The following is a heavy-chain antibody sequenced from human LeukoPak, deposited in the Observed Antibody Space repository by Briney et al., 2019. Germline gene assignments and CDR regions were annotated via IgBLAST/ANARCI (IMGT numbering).Heavy chain of an antibody. V-gene: IGHV3-23*01. Sequence: GGSLRLSCAASGFTFDDYGMSWVRQAPGKGLEWVSAISGSGGSTYYADSVKGRFTISRDNSKNTLYLQMNSLRAEDTAVYYCAKDHQAWNYGYYFDYWGQGTLVTVSS. CDR2: ISGSGGST. CDR3: AKDHQAWNYGYYFDY. D-gene: IGHD1-7*01. CDR1: GFTFDDYG. J-gene: IGHJ4*02.